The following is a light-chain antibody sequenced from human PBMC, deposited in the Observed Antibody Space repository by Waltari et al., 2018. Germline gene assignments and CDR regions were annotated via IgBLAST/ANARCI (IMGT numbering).Light chain of an antibody. CDR2: WAS. J-gene: IGKJ2*01. CDR1: QSLLYSSNNKNY. V-gene: IGKV4-1*01. Sequence: DIVMTQSPDSLSVSLGERATITRQSSQSLLYSSNNKNYLAWYQQKLGQPPKLLFYWASTRESGVPDRFSGSGSGTDFTLTISSLQAEDVAVYYCQQYYGTPPYTFGQGTKLEIK. CDR3: QQYYGTPPYT.